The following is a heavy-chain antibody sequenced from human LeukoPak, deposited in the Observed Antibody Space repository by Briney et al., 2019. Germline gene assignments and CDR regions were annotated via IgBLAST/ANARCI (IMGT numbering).Heavy chain of an antibody. J-gene: IGHJ6*03. CDR3: ARGAETLRFLNYYYMDV. V-gene: IGHV3-33*08. CDR1: EFTFSDYA. CDR2: IWYGGSNK. Sequence: GGSLRLSCAASEFTFSDYAIHWVRQAPGKGLEWVAVIWYGGSNKYYADSVKGRFTISRDNAKNSLYLQMNSLRAEDTAVYYCARGAETLRFLNYYYMDVWGKGTTVTVSS. D-gene: IGHD3-3*01.